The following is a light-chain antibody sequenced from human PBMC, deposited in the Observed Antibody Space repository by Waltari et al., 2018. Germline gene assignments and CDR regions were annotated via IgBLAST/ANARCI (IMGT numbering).Light chain of an antibody. CDR1: QSLLWSFHNNNF. Sequence: DIAPTQFPDSLAESLGEEATIDGKSRQSLLWSFHNNNFLALYQQNQGQTPKLRIHWAPTRESGVPDRFSGSGSGADFTLTISSLQAEDVAVYYCQQYYSTPPTFGQGTKLEIK. CDR3: QQYYSTPPT. J-gene: IGKJ2*01. V-gene: IGKV4-1*01. CDR2: WAP.